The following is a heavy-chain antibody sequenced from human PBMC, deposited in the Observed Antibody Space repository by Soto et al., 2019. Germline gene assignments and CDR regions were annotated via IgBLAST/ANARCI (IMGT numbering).Heavy chain of an antibody. J-gene: IGHJ6*02. V-gene: IGHV3-30-3*01. CDR3: VAGDYYYGMDV. CDR2: ISYDGSNK. CDR1: GLTLSTYV. Sequence: QVQLVESGGGVVQPGRSLRLSCAASGLTLSTYVMHWVRQAPGKGLEWVAGISYDGSNKYHAASVKGRFTISRDNSNNTLDLQMNSLRAEDTAVYYCVAGDYYYGMDVWGQGTTVTVSS.